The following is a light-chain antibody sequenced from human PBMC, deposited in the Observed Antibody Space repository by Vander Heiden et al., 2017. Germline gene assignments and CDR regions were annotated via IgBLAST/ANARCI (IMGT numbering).Light chain of an antibody. CDR1: KLGDKY. V-gene: IGLV3-1*01. CDR2: QDS. Sequence: SYELTQPPSVSVSPGQTASITCSGDKLGDKYACWYQQKPGQSPVLVIYQDSKRTAGIPCRFSCSNSGNTATLTISGTQAMDEAYYYCQAWDSSTAVFGGGTKLTVL. J-gene: IGLJ2*01. CDR3: QAWDSSTAV.